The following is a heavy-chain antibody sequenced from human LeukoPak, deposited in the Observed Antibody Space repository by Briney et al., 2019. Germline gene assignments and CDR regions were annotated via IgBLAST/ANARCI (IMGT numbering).Heavy chain of an antibody. V-gene: IGHV3-74*01. CDR1: GFTFSSYW. Sequence: PGGSLRLSCAASGFTFSSYWMHWVRQAPGKGLVWVSHINGDESITDYADSVKGRFTISRDNAKNTLYLQMNSLRAEDTAVYYCVRVRLMEDRSHWKSDLWGRGNLVTVSS. CDR2: INGDESIT. J-gene: IGHJ2*01. CDR3: VRVRLMEDRSHWKSDL. D-gene: IGHD2-8*01.